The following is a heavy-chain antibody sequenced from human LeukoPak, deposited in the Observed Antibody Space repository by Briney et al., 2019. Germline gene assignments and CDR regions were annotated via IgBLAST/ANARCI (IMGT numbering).Heavy chain of an antibody. CDR1: GFTFNIYY. Sequence: GGSLRLSRAVSGFTFNIYYMSWIRQAPGKGLEWISYIGLHGYPLDYADSVKGRFTISRDNAKNSLYLDMSSLTAEDTAVYYCARKDFSSGSFTYWGQGTLVTVFS. V-gene: IGHV3-11*04. CDR3: ARKDFSSGSFTY. D-gene: IGHD3-22*01. CDR2: IGLHGYPL. J-gene: IGHJ4*02.